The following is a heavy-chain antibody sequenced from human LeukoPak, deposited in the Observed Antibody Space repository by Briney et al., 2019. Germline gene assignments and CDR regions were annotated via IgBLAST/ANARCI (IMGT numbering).Heavy chain of an antibody. CDR1: GGSFSGYY. CDR3: ARTPGAAAGRGPRREHWFDP. V-gene: IGHV4-34*01. Sequence: SETLSLTCAVYGGSFSGYYWSWIRQPPGKGLEWIGEINHSGSTNYNPSLKSRVTISVDTSKNQFSLKLSSVTAADTAVYYCARTPGAAAGRGPRREHWFDPWGQGTLVTVSS. CDR2: INHSGST. D-gene: IGHD6-13*01. J-gene: IGHJ5*02.